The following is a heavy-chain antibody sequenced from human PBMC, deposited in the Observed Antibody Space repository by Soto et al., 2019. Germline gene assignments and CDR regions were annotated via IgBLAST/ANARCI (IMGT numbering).Heavy chain of an antibody. CDR3: ARSMYSTSAQLYYVMDV. Sequence: SETLSRTCAVSGYSIRSGYFWGWIRQPPGKGLEWIGSMYHSGITYYNLSLKRRVTISVDPSKNQLSLKLCSATAADPAVYYCARSMYSTSAQLYYVMDVWGQGTTVTVSS. D-gene: IGHD6-6*01. CDR2: MYHSGIT. CDR1: GYSIRSGYF. V-gene: IGHV4-38-2*01. J-gene: IGHJ6*02.